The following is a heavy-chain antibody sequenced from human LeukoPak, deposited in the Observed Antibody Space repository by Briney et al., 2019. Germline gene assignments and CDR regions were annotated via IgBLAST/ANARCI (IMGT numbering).Heavy chain of an antibody. CDR2: IIPIFGTA. V-gene: IGHV1-69*06. D-gene: IGHD5-12*01. J-gene: IGHJ6*03. CDR1: GYTFTSYG. Sequence: SVKVSCKASGYTFTSYGISWVRQAPGQGLEWMGGIIPIFGTANYAQKFQGRVTITADKSTSTAYMELSSLRSEDTAVYYCARDRGYDQYYYYMDVWGKGTTVTVSS. CDR3: ARDRGYDQYYYYMDV.